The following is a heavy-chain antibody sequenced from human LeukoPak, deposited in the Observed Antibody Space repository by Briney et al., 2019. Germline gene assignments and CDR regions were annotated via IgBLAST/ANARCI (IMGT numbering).Heavy chain of an antibody. CDR3: ARPSFDY. V-gene: IGHV3-21*01. J-gene: IGHJ4*02. CDR1: GFTVSSNY. CDR2: ISSSSSYI. Sequence: GGSLRLSCAASGFTVSSNYMSWVRQAPGKGLEWVSSISSSSSYIYYADSVKGRFTISRDNAKNSLYLQMNSLRAEDTAVYYCARPSFDYWGQGTLVTVSS.